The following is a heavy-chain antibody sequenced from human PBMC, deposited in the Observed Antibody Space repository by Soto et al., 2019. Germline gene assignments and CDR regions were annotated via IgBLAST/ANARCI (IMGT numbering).Heavy chain of an antibody. CDR1: GFTFDTYH. Sequence: GGSLRLSCAAFGFTFDTYHMSWVRKAPGTGLEWVSGMSDTGDSIYSADSVKGRFTISRDNSKNTVYLQMNSLRAEDTAVYYCARDWSFDYWGPGALVTVSS. J-gene: IGHJ4*02. CDR3: ARDWSFDY. D-gene: IGHD2-21*01. V-gene: IGHV3-23*01. CDR2: MSDTGDSI.